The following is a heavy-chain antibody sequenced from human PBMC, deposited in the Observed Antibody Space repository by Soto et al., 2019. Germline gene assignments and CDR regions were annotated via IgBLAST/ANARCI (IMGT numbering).Heavy chain of an antibody. CDR1: GGPISSGDYY. Sequence: SETLSLTCTVSGGPISSGDYYWSWLRQPSGKGLEWIGYIYYSGSTYYNPSLKSRVTISADTSKNQFSLKLSSVTADDTAVYYCARVLRPDPTIVVVPAARHNWFDPWGQGTLVTVSS. CDR3: ARVLRPDPTIVVVPAARHNWFDP. J-gene: IGHJ5*02. V-gene: IGHV4-30-4*01. D-gene: IGHD2-2*01. CDR2: IYYSGST.